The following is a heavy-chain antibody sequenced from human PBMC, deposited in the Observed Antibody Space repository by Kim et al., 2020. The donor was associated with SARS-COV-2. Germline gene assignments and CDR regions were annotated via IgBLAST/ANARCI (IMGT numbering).Heavy chain of an antibody. Sequence: YAGSVKGRFTISRDDSTNTLYLQMSSLRVEDTAVYYCAKVIWGATAGANYWGQGILVTVSS. V-gene: IGHV3-23*01. D-gene: IGHD6-13*01. J-gene: IGHJ4*02. CDR3: AKVIWGATAGANY.